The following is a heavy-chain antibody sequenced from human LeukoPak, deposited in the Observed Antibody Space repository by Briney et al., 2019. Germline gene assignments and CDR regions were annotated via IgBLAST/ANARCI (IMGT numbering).Heavy chain of an antibody. CDR1: VGSITNYH. D-gene: IGHD1-1*01. Sequence: KSSETLSLTCTISVGSITNYHWGWIRQPPGKGLEWVGYISYSGSTTYHPSLKSRVTISVDLSTNQFSLNLNSVTAADTAVYYCVRVTTGTVDSWGQGTLVAVSS. CDR3: VRVTTGTVDS. V-gene: IGHV4-59*01. CDR2: ISYSGST. J-gene: IGHJ4*02.